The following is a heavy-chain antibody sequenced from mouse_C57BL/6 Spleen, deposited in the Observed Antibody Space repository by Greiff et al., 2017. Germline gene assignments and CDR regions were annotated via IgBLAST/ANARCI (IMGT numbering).Heavy chain of an antibody. J-gene: IGHJ4*01. CDR1: GYTFTSYW. CDR3: AREVYYYGSTANAMDY. V-gene: IGHV1-52*01. CDR2: IDPTAGDT. D-gene: IGHD1-1*01. Sequence: QVQLKQPGAELVRPGSSVKLSCKASGYTFTSYWMHWVKPRPIQGLEWIGNIDPTAGDTHYNQKFKDKATLTVDKSSSTAYMQLSSLTSEDSAVYYCAREVYYYGSTANAMDYWGQGTSVTVSS.